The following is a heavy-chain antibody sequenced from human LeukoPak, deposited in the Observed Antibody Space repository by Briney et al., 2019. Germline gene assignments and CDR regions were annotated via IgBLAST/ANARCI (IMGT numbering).Heavy chain of an antibody. CDR1: GFTFSSYA. V-gene: IGHV3-23*01. D-gene: IGHD6-13*01. J-gene: IGHJ4*02. Sequence: GGSLRLSCAASGFTFSSYAMNWVRQAPGRGLEWVSRTSGSGASTYYADSVKGRFTISRDNSKNTLYLQINSLRAEDTAIYYCAKAPMEDSWYIHFDYWGQGTLVTVSS. CDR2: TSGSGAST. CDR3: AKAPMEDSWYIHFDY.